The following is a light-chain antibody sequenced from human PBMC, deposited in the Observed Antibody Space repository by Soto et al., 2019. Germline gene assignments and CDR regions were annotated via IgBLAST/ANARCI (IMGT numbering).Light chain of an antibody. CDR2: NVY. J-gene: IGLJ1*01. CDR3: SADKVRRTYV. Sequence: QSALTQPASVSGSPGQSITISCSGTSSDVGAYNFFSWHQQHPGNAPKLMIYNVYDRPSGISDRFSGSKSSNTASLTISGLQGEEEADYYCSADKVRRTYVFGTGTKLTVL. V-gene: IGLV2-14*03. CDR1: SSDVGAYNF.